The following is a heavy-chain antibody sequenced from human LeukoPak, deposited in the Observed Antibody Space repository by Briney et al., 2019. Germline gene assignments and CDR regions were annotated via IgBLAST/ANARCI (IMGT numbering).Heavy chain of an antibody. CDR1: GFTFSSYS. D-gene: IGHD5-12*01. V-gene: IGHV3-48*04. CDR3: ARSLSGYDPLSAF. J-gene: IGHJ1*01. CDR2: MTATSNTF. Sequence: GGSLRLSCEVSGFTFSSYSMTCVPQVRGRGGVWIAYMTATSNTFYYADSVKGRFTISRDNARNSLFLQMNSLTVEDTAVYYCARSLSGYDPLSAFWGQGTLVTVPS.